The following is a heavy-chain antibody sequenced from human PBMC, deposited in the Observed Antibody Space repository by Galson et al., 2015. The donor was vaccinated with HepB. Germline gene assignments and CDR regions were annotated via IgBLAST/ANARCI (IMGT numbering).Heavy chain of an antibody. V-gene: IGHV3-30-3*01. CDR2: ISYDGSNK. CDR1: GFTFSSYA. D-gene: IGHD3-3*01. CDR3: ARDGKRYYDFWSGYSNWFDP. Sequence: SLRLSCAASGFTFSSYAMHWVRQAPGKGLEWMAVISYDGSNKYYAESVKGRFTVSRDNSKNTLYLQMNSLRAEDTAVYYCARDGKRYYDFWSGYSNWFDPWGQGTLVTVAS. J-gene: IGHJ5*02.